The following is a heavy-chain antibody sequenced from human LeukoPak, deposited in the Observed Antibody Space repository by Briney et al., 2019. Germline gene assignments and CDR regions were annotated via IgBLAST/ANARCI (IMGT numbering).Heavy chain of an antibody. CDR1: GGTFSSYA. Sequence: SVKVSCKASGGTFSSYAISWVRQAPGQGLEWMGRIIPIFGTANYAQKFQGRVTITTDESTSTAYMELSSLRSEDTAVYYCARVCGSGLLYLPGMDVWGKGTTVTVSS. J-gene: IGHJ6*04. V-gene: IGHV1-69*05. D-gene: IGHD3-10*01. CDR3: ARVCGSGLLYLPGMDV. CDR2: IIPIFGTA.